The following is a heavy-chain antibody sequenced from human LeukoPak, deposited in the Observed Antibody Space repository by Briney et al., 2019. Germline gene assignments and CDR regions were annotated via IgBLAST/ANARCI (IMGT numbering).Heavy chain of an antibody. D-gene: IGHD4-17*01. CDR2: IRYEGSNK. V-gene: IGHV3-30*02. Sequence: GGSLRLSCAASGFTFSSYGMHWVRQAPGKGLEWVAFIRYEGSNKYYADSVKGRFTISRDNSKNTLYLQMNSLRAEDTAVYYCAKGKSVTHYYYYYYMDVWGKGTTVTVSS. J-gene: IGHJ6*03. CDR3: AKGKSVTHYYYYYYMDV. CDR1: GFTFSSYG.